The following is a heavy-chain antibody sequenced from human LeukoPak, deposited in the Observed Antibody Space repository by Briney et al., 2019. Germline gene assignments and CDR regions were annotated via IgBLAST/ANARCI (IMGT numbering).Heavy chain of an antibody. CDR3: ARDLNGYSGYDFDY. D-gene: IGHD5-12*01. J-gene: IGHJ4*02. Sequence: GGSLRLSCAASGFTVSSNYMSWVRQAPGKGLEWVAFIRYDGSNKYYADSVKGRFTISRDNSKNTLYLQMNSLRAEDTAVYYCARDLNGYSGYDFDYWGQGTLVTVSS. CDR1: GFTVSSNY. CDR2: IRYDGSNK. V-gene: IGHV3-30*02.